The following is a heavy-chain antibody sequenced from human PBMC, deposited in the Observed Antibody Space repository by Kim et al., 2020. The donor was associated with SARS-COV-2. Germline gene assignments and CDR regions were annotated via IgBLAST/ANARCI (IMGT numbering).Heavy chain of an antibody. D-gene: IGHD5-12*01. Sequence: GGSLRLSCAASGFTFSSSAMHWVRQAPGKGLEWVAVISYDGSDKYYADSVKGRFTISRDNSKNTLYLEMNSLRAEDTAVYYCARGRGDRYSNTFFDYWG. CDR1: GFTFSSSA. J-gene: IGHJ4*01. CDR2: ISYDGSDK. V-gene: IGHV3-30*04. CDR3: ARGRGDRYSNTFFDY.